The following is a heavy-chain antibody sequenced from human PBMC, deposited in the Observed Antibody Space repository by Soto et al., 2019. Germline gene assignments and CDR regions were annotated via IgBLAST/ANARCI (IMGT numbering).Heavy chain of an antibody. CDR1: GYTFTICA. J-gene: IGHJ4*02. CDR2: INAGNGNT. D-gene: IGHD2-21*02. V-gene: IGHV1-3*01. CDR3: ARSIVVVTALDY. Sequence: ASVKVSCKASGYTFTICAIHWVRQAPGQRLEWMGWINAGNGNTKYSQKFQGRVTITRDTSASTAYMELSSLRSEDTAVYYCARSIVVVTALDYWGQGTLVTVSS.